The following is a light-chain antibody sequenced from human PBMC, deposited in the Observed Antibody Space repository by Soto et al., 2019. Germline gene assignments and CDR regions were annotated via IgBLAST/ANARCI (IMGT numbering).Light chain of an antibody. CDR3: QARDVWPS. Sequence: IVLTQSPVTLALSPGESAVLSCRASQSVSTSLAWYQHKPGQAPRLFIYDASKRAPVIPARFTGSGSGTDFTLAISSLEPEDIAVYYCQARDVWPSFGQGTKV. V-gene: IGKV3-11*01. J-gene: IGKJ1*01. CDR2: DAS. CDR1: QSVSTS.